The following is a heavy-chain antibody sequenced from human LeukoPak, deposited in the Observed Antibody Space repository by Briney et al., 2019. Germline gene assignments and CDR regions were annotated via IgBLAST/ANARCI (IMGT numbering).Heavy chain of an antibody. CDR2: ISDSGTST. D-gene: IGHD6-13*01. CDR3: AKGDSSTWYAFDY. Sequence: GGSLRLSCAASGFTSSNNVMSWVRQAPRKGLEWVSVISDSGTSTYYADSVKGRFTISRDNSKNTLYLQMNSLRAEDTAIYYCAKGDSSTWYAFDYWGQGTLVTVFS. J-gene: IGHJ4*02. CDR1: GFTSSNNV. V-gene: IGHV3-23*01.